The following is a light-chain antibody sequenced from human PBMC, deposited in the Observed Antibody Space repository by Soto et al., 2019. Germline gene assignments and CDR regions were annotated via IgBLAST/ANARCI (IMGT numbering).Light chain of an antibody. CDR3: SSYAGSSTLVV. J-gene: IGLJ2*01. Sequence: QSVLTQPASVSGSPGQSITISCTGTRSDIGAYNFVSWYQQHPGKAPKLMIYDVSIRPSGVSHRFSGSKSGNTASLTISGLQAEDEADYYCSSYAGSSTLVVFGGGTKSPS. CDR2: DVS. V-gene: IGLV2-14*01. CDR1: RSDIGAYNF.